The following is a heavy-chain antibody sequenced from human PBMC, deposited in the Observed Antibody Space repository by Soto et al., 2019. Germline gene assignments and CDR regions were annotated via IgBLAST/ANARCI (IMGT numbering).Heavy chain of an antibody. CDR1: GYTFTGYY. CDR3: ARVKAAAGTNYYYYAMDV. CDR2: INPNSGGT. J-gene: IGHJ6*02. D-gene: IGHD6-13*01. Sequence: ASVKVSCKASGYTFTGYYMHWVRQAPGQGLEWMGWINPNSGGTNYAQKFQGWVTMTRDTSISTAYMELSRLRSDDTAVYYCARVKAAAGTNYYYYAMDVWGQGPKVTVSS. V-gene: IGHV1-2*04.